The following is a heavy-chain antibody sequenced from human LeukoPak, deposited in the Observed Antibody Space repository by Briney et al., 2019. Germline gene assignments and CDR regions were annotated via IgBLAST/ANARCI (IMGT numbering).Heavy chain of an antibody. CDR1: GFTFYDYA. Sequence: GRSLRLSCAASGFTFYDYAMHWVRHAPGKGVEWVSGISWNSGSIGYADSVKGRFTISRDNAKNSLYLQMNSLRAEDTALYYCAKDWDYDSSGYLDYWGQGTLVTVSS. CDR3: AKDWDYDSSGYLDY. D-gene: IGHD3-22*01. J-gene: IGHJ4*02. V-gene: IGHV3-9*01. CDR2: ISWNSGSI.